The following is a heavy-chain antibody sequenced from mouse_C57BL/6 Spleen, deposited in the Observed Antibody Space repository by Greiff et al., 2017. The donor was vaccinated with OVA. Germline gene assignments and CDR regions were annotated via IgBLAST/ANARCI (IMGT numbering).Heavy chain of an antibody. CDR2: IDPSDSET. V-gene: IGHV1-52*01. D-gene: IGHD1-1*01. CDR3: ARSSYGSSPAWFAY. Sequence: QVQLQQPGAELVRPGSSVKLSCKASGYTFTSYWMHWVKQRPIQGLEWIGNIDPSDSETHYNQKFKDKATLTVDKSSSTAYMQLSSLTSEDSAVYYCARSSYGSSPAWFAYWGQGTLVTVSA. J-gene: IGHJ3*01. CDR1: GYTFTSYW.